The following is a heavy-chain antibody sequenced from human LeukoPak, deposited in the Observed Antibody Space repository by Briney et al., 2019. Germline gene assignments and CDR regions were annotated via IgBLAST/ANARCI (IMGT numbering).Heavy chain of an antibody. V-gene: IGHV3-33*03. J-gene: IGHJ4*02. CDR1: GFTFSSYG. CDR3: ARWYNYDRSGSPDY. CDR2: IWYDGSNK. D-gene: IGHD3-22*01. Sequence: PGGSLRLSCAASGFTFSSYGMHWVRQAPGRGLEGVAVIWYDGSNKYYADSVKGGFTISRDTSKNTVYLQMNSLRSEDTAVYYCARWYNYDRSGSPDYWGQGTLVTVSS.